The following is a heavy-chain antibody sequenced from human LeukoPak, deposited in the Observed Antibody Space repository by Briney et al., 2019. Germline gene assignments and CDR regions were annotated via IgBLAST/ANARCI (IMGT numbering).Heavy chain of an antibody. Sequence: GASVKVSCKASGYTFTSYGISWVRQAPGQGLEWMGWVSAYNGNTNYAQKFQGRVTMTTDTSPSTAYMELRSLRSDDTAVYYCARGIAVAGTQHWGQGTLVTVSS. CDR2: VSAYNGNT. CDR3: ARGIAVAGTQH. V-gene: IGHV1-18*01. D-gene: IGHD6-19*01. J-gene: IGHJ1*01. CDR1: GYTFTSYG.